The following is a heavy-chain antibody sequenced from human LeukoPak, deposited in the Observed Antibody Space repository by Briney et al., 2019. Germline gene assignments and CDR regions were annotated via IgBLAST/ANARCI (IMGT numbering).Heavy chain of an antibody. CDR1: GFTVSSST. J-gene: IGHJ4*02. CDR3: AREIGGGHHYFEH. D-gene: IGHD1-26*01. Sequence: GGSLRLSCAGSGFTVSSSTMSWARQAPGKGLEWVSNFYSDALDGITNYADSVKGRFTISRDNTQNTLYLQMNSLRVEDTATYYCAREIGGGHHYFEHWGQGTVVTVSS. CDR2: FYSDALDGIT. V-gene: IGHV3-53*01.